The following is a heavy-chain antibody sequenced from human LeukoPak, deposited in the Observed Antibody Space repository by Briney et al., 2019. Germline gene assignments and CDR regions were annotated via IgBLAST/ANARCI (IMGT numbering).Heavy chain of an antibody. CDR1: GFTFSSYA. CDR3: AKPQTTTVTYFDY. J-gene: IGHJ4*02. D-gene: IGHD4-17*01. Sequence: GGSLRLSCAASGFTFSSYAMSWVRQAPGRGLEWVSAISGSGGSTYYADSVKGRFTISRGNSKNTLYLQMNSLRAEDTAVYYCAKPQTTTVTYFDYWGQGTLVTVSS. V-gene: IGHV3-23*01. CDR2: ISGSGGST.